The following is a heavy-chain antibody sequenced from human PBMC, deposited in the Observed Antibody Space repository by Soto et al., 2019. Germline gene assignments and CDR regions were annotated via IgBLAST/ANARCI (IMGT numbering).Heavy chain of an antibody. CDR3: ARHRSGVNWFDP. CDR2: IYYSGST. D-gene: IGHD3-10*01. Sequence: SEALSLTCTVSGGSISSSSYYWGWIRQPPGKGLEWIGSIYYSGSTYYNPSLKSRVTISVDTSKNQFSLKLSSVTAADTAVYYCARHRSGVNWFDPWGQGTLVTVSS. CDR1: GGSISSSSYY. V-gene: IGHV4-39*01. J-gene: IGHJ5*02.